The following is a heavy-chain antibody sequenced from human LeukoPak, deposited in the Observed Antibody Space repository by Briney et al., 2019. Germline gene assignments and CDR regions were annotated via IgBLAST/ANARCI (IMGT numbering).Heavy chain of an antibody. D-gene: IGHD6-13*01. V-gene: IGHV3-7*03. CDR2: IKQDGSEK. CDR1: GFTFSSYW. J-gene: IGHJ4*02. CDR3: AKDSLPGIAAAGTVY. Sequence: GGSLRLSCAASGFTFSSYWMSWVRQAPGKGPEWVANIKQDGSEKYYVDSVKGRFTISRDNAKNSLYLQMNSLRAEDTAIYYCAKDSLPGIAAAGTVYWGQGTLVTVSS.